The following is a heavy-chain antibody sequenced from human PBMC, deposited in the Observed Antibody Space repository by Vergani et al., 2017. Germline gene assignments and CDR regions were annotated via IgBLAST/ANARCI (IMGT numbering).Heavy chain of an antibody. V-gene: IGHV3-9*01. CDR1: GFTFDDYA. CDR3: AKVASLRSYYYYYYMDV. CDR2: ISWNSGRI. J-gene: IGHJ6*03. D-gene: IGHD2-21*01. Sequence: EVQLVESGGGLVRPGRSLRLSCVASGFTFDDYAMHWVRQAPGKGLEWVSGISWNSGRIGYADSVKGRFTISRDNAKNSLYLQMNSLRAEDTALYYCAKVASLRSYYYYYYMDVWGKGTTVTVSS.